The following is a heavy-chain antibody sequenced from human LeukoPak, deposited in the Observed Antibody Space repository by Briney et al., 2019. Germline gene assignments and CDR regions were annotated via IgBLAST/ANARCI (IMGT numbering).Heavy chain of an antibody. CDR1: GGSISSGSYY. J-gene: IGHJ5*02. Sequence: SETLSLTCTVSGGSISSGSYYWSWIRQPPGKGLEWIAYIHQSGITVSNPSLKSRLTLSLDASKNQFSLRLTSVTVADTAMYYCARDLEYCSTTSCFTWGQGTLVTVSS. CDR2: IHQSGIT. D-gene: IGHD2-2*01. V-gene: IGHV4-30-2*01. CDR3: ARDLEYCSTTSCFT.